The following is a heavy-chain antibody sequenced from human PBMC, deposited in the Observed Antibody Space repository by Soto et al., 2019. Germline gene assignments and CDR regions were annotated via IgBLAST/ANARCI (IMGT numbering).Heavy chain of an antibody. Sequence: QVQLVQSGAEVKKPGASVKVSCKASGYTFTSYGISWVRQAPGQGLEWMGWISAYNGNTNYAQKLQGRVTMTTDTATSTAYMELRSLRSDDTAVYYCARMVVAQAIMAYNWFDPWGQGTLVTVSS. CDR2: ISAYNGNT. V-gene: IGHV1-18*01. D-gene: IGHD2-15*01. CDR3: ARMVVAQAIMAYNWFDP. CDR1: GYTFTSYG. J-gene: IGHJ5*02.